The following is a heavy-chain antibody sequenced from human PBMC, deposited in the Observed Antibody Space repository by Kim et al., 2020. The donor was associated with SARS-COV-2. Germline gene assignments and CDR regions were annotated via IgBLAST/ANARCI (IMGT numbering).Heavy chain of an antibody. J-gene: IGHJ4*02. CDR2: MRPKNGDT. CDR1: GYTFTDYY. CDR3: ATLYGSGTYDY. V-gene: IGHV1-2*02. Sequence: ASVKVSCKASGYTFTDYYMHWVRQAPGQGLERMGWMRPKNGDTKYAQKFQGRVTMTRDTSISTAYMELSSLTSDDTAVYYCATLYGSGTYDYWGQGTLVTV. D-gene: IGHD3-10*01.